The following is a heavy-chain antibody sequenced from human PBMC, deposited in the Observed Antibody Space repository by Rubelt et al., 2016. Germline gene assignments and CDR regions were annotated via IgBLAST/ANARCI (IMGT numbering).Heavy chain of an antibody. CDR2: IIPVFGTA. CDR1: GGTFSSYA. Sequence: QVQLVQSGAEVKKPGSSVKVSCKASGGTFSSYAISWVRQAPGQGLEWMGGIIPVFGTANYAQKFQGRIPMTADESTSTAYLELSRLRSEDTAVYYCARLSIFEDTAMVMSDYWGQGTLVTVSS. J-gene: IGHJ4*02. CDR3: ARLSIFEDTAMVMSDY. V-gene: IGHV1-69*01. D-gene: IGHD5-18*01.